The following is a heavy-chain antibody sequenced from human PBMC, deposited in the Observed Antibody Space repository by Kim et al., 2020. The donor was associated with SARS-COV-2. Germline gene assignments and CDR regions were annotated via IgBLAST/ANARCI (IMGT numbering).Heavy chain of an antibody. D-gene: IGHD2-15*01. CDR1: GGTFSSYA. V-gene: IGHV1-69*13. CDR3: ARGTLPVAATAYYYYGMDV. CDR2: IIPIFGTA. Sequence: SVKVSCKASGGTFSSYAISWVRQAPGQGLEWMGGIIPIFGTANYAQKFQGRVTITADESTSTAYMELSSLRSEDTAVYYCARGTLPVAATAYYYYGMDVWGQGTTVTVSS. J-gene: IGHJ6*02.